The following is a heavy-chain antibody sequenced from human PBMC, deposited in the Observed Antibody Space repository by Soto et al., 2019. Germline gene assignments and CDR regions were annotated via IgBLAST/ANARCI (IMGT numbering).Heavy chain of an antibody. CDR1: GFAFHDYV. D-gene: IGHD1-26*01. CDR3: VTPNSDSFSEGFNL. V-gene: IGHV3-9*01. Sequence: EVKLVESGGGLVQPGRSLRLSCAASGFAFHDYVMHWVRQAPGKGLEWVSGISYNSRVIDYADSVKGRFTISRDNAENSLYLQMNSLTAEDTALCYCVTPNSDSFSEGFNLWGQGTMVTVSS. CDR2: ISYNSRVI. J-gene: IGHJ3*01.